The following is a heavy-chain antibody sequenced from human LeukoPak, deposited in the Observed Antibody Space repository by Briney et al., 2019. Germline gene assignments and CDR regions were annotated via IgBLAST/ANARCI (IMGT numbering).Heavy chain of an antibody. CDR1: GFTFSSYG. J-gene: IGHJ4*02. CDR3: AREIVGATMDY. CDR2: IWYDGSNK. D-gene: IGHD1-26*01. Sequence: PGRSLRLSCAASGFTFSSYGMHWVRQAPGKGLEWVAVIWYDGSNKYYGDSVKGRFTISRDNSKNTLYLQMNSLRAEDTAVYYCAREIVGATMDYWGQGTLVTVSS. V-gene: IGHV3-33*01.